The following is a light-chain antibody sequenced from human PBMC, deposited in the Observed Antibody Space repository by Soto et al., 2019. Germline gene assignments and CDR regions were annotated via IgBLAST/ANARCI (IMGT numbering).Light chain of an antibody. CDR1: QDIRRY. CDR3: QQADSFPT. V-gene: IGKV1-12*01. CDR2: AAS. Sequence: DIQMTQSPSSGSASVGDRVTITCQASQDIRRYLAWYQQKPGKAPNLLIYAASTLQSGVPSRFSGSGSGTDFTLTLSSLQPEDSATYYCQQADSFPTFGQGTRLEIK. J-gene: IGKJ5*01.